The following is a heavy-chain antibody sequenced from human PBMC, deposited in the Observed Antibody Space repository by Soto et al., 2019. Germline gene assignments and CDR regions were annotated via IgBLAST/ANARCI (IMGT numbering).Heavy chain of an antibody. CDR2: ISNSASTI. D-gene: IGHD3-16*02. CDR3: ARHDVWGSYRGAFDI. J-gene: IGHJ3*02. V-gene: IGHV3-48*03. Sequence: PGGSLRLSCAASGFTFSSYELNWGRQAPGNGLEWVSYISNSASTIYYAVPVQGRFTISRDNAKNSLYLQMNSLRAEDTAVYYCARHDVWGSYRGAFDIWGQGTMVTVSS. CDR1: GFTFSSYE.